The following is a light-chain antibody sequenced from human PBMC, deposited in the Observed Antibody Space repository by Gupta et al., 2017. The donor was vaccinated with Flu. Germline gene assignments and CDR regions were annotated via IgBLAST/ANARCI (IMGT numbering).Light chain of an antibody. CDR1: QSISRW. Sequence: PSSLSASVGDRVTITCRASQSISRWLAWYQQKPEKAPKLVIYAASILQSGVPSRFSGSRSGTDFTLTITNLQPEDFATYYCQQYMSYPFTFGPGITVDIK. CDR3: QQYMSYPFT. V-gene: IGKV1D-16*01. CDR2: AAS. J-gene: IGKJ3*01.